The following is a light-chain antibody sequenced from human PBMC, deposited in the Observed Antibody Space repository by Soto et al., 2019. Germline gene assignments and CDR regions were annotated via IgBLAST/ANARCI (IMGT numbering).Light chain of an antibody. Sequence: QSVLTQPASVSGSPGQSITISCTGTISDVGGYNYVSWYQQHPGKAPKLMIYDVSYRPSGVSNRFSGSKSGNTASLTISGLQAEDEADYYCSSYTSSSTLEVFGTGTKVTVL. J-gene: IGLJ1*01. CDR1: ISDVGGYNY. V-gene: IGLV2-14*03. CDR3: SSYTSSSTLEV. CDR2: DVS.